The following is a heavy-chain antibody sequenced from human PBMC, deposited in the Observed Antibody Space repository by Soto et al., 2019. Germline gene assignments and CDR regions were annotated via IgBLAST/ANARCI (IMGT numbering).Heavy chain of an antibody. V-gene: IGHV4-59*01. D-gene: IGHD2-8*01. Sequence: QVQLQESGPGLVKPSETLSLTCTVSGDSISNYYWIWIRQPPGKGLEWIGYIHYSGSTNYNPSFKSGVTISVDTSKNQFALKLSSVTAADTAIYYCARQYGVRIDYWGQGTLVTVSS. CDR3: ARQYGVRIDY. CDR2: IHYSGST. CDR1: GDSISNYY. J-gene: IGHJ4*02.